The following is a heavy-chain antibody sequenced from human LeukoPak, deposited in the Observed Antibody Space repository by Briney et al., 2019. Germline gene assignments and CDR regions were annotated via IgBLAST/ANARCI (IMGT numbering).Heavy chain of an antibody. J-gene: IGHJ4*02. CDR2: ISTYNADT. CDR1: GYTFTSYG. V-gene: IGHV1-18*01. CDR3: ARDPGQYYDILTGYYTPYYFDY. Sequence: ASVKVSCKASGYTFTSYGISWVRQAPGQGLEWMGWISTYNADTDYAQKFQGRVTMTTETSTSTAYMELRSLRSDDTAVYYCARDPGQYYDILTGYYTPYYFDYWGQRTLVTVSS. D-gene: IGHD3-9*01.